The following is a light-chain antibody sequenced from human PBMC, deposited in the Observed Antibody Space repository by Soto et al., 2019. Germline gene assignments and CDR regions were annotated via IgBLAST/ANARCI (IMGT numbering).Light chain of an antibody. V-gene: IGLV2-23*03. J-gene: IGLJ2*01. CDR3: CSYAGSSTFDVV. CDR2: EGS. CDR1: SSDVGSYNL. Sequence: QSVLTQPAYVSGSPGQSITISCTGTSSDVGSYNLVSWYQQHPGKAPKLMIYEGSKRPSGVSNRFSGSKSGNTASLTISGLQAEDEADYYCCSYAGSSTFDVVFGGGTQLTVL.